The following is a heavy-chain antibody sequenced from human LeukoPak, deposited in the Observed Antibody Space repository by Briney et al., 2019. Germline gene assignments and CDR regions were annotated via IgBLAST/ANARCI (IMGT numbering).Heavy chain of an antibody. D-gene: IGHD3-16*01. CDR2: INQDGSEK. CDR1: KFTFSACL. Sequence: GGSLRLSCAASKFTFSACLMSWVRQAPGKGLEWVANINQDGSEKSYVDSVRGRFTISRDNAENSLYLQMNSLIGEDTAVYYCARDRGITNYYFYMDVWGKGTTVTVTS. J-gene: IGHJ6*03. CDR3: ARDRGITNYYFYMDV. V-gene: IGHV3-7*01.